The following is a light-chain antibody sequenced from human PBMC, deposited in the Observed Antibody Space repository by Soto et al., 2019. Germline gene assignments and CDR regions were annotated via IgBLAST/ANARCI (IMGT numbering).Light chain of an antibody. CDR3: QVWDSSSDHVV. Sequence: SYELTQPPSVSVAPGKPARITCGGNNIGSKSVHWYQQKPGQAPVLVIYYDSDRPSGIPERFSGSNSGNTATLTISRVEAGDEADYYCQVWDSSSDHVVFGGGTKVTVL. CDR1: NIGSKS. J-gene: IGLJ2*01. CDR2: YDS. V-gene: IGLV3-21*04.